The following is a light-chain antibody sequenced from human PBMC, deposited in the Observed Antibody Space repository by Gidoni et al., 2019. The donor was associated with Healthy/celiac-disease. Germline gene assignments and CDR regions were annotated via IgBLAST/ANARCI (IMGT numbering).Light chain of an antibody. CDR2: GNS. CDR1: SSNIGACYD. Sequence: QTVLTPPPSVSGPPGQRVTISCTGSSSNIGACYDVHWYQQLPGTAPKLLIYGNSNRPSGVPDRFSGSKSATSASMAITGVQDEDEADYYCQSYDSSLSGSVFGGGTKLTVL. V-gene: IGLV1-40*01. J-gene: IGLJ2*01. CDR3: QSYDSSLSGSV.